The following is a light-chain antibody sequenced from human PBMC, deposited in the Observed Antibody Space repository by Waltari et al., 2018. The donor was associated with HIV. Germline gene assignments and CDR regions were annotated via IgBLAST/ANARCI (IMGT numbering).Light chain of an antibody. CDR3: QVWDSSSDHPRV. J-gene: IGLJ3*02. CDR1: HIGSKS. Sequence: SYVLTQPPSVSVAPGKTARTPCGGNHIGSKSVHWSQQKPGQAPVLVIYDDSDRPSGIPERFSGSNSGNTATLTISRVEAGNEADYYCQVWDSSSDHPRVFGGGTKLTVL. CDR2: DDS. V-gene: IGLV3-21*04.